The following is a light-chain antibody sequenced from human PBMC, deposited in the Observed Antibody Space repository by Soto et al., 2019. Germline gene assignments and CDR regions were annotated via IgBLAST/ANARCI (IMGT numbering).Light chain of an antibody. J-gene: IGLJ1*01. CDR1: SSNIGGNS. CDR2: DDN. CDR3: GSWDSSLSAYV. Sequence: QSALAQPPSVSAAPGQKVTISCSGSSSNIGGNSVSWYQQLPGTAPKLLIYDDNKRPSGIPDRFSGSKSGTSATLGITGFQTGDEADYHCGSWDSSLSAYVFGTGTKV. V-gene: IGLV1-51*01.